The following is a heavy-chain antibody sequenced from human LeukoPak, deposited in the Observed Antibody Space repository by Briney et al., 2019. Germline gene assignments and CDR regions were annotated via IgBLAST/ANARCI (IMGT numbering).Heavy chain of an antibody. J-gene: IGHJ4*02. Sequence: GGSLRLSCTASGFTSGDYAMSWVRQAPGKGLEWVGFIRSKAYGGTTEYAASVKGRFTISRDDSKSIAYLQMNSLKTEDTAVYYCTRAGYSYDFFFDYWGQGTLVTVSS. D-gene: IGHD5-18*01. CDR2: IRSKAYGGTT. V-gene: IGHV3-49*04. CDR1: GFTSGDYA. CDR3: TRAGYSYDFFFDY.